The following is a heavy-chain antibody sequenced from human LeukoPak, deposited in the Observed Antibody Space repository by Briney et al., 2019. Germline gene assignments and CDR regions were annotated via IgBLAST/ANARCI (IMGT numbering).Heavy chain of an antibody. CDR3: TTEPGYSYASAEPEYVPAAGLHYYYFDY. CDR1: GFTFSNAW. J-gene: IGHJ4*02. D-gene: IGHD5-18*01. V-gene: IGHV3-15*01. CDR2: IKSKTDGGTT. Sequence: PGGSLRLSCAASGFTFSNAWMSWVRQAPGKGLEWVGRIKSKTDGGTTDYAAPVKGRFTISRDDSKNTLYLQMNSLKTEDTAVYYCTTEPGYSYASAEPEYVPAAGLHYYYFDYWGQGTLVTVSS.